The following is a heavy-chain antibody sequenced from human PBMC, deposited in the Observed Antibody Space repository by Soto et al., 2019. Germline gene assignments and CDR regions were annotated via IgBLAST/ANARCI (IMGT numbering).Heavy chain of an antibody. CDR3: AIADETTGGAFDM. J-gene: IGHJ3*02. CDR2: IWYDGSKK. CDR1: GFTFDDFG. V-gene: IGHV3-33*01. D-gene: IGHD2-8*02. Sequence: QVHLVESGGGVVQPERSLRLSCAASGFTFDDFGMNWVRQAPGKGLEWLATIWYDGSKKYYAESVNGRFAISRDNPKSTLFLQMGRLRAEDTAVYYWAIADETTGGAFDMWGQGTLVIVSS.